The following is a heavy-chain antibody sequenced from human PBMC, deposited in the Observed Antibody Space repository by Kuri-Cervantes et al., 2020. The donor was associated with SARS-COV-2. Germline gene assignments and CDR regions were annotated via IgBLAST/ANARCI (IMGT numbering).Heavy chain of an antibody. V-gene: IGHV1-69*06. CDR1: GYIFTSYG. CDR3: AKELLWFGDLHGGYFDY. D-gene: IGHD3-10*01. CDR2: IITAFGTA. Sequence: SSVKVSCKASGYIFTSYGISWVRQAPGQGLEWMGGIITAFGTANYAQKFQDRVTLIADKSTSTVFMELSRLSSEDTAVYYCAKELLWFGDLHGGYFDYWGQGTLVTVSS. J-gene: IGHJ4*02.